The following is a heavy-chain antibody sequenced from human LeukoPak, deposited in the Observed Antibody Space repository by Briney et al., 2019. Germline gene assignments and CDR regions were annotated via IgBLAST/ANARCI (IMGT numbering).Heavy chain of an antibody. CDR3: AREAGSIAARPDDY. CDR1: GDTFSGYA. Sequence: GASVKVSCKASGDTFSGYAINWVRQAPGQGLEWMGRIIPILGTANYAQKFQGRVTITTDESTSTAYMELSSLRSEDTAVYYCAREAGSIAARPDDYWGQGTLVTVSS. V-gene: IGHV1-69*11. J-gene: IGHJ4*02. CDR2: IIPILGTA. D-gene: IGHD6-6*01.